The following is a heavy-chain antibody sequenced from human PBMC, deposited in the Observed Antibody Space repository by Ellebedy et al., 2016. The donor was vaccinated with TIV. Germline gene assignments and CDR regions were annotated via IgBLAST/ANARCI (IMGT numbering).Heavy chain of an antibody. V-gene: IGHV1-3*01. CDR1: GYTFTSYA. D-gene: IGHD2-2*01. Sequence: AASVKVSCKASGYTFTSYAMHWVRQAPGQRLEWMGWINAGNGNTKYSQKFQGRVTITRDTSASTAYMELSSLRSEDTAVYYCARGRARGAAMIGPSYWGQGTLVTVSS. CDR3: ARGRARGAAMIGPSY. CDR2: INAGNGNT. J-gene: IGHJ4*02.